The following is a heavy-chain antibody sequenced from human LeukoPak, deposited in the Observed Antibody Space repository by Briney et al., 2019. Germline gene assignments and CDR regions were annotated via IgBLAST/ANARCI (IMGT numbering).Heavy chain of an antibody. J-gene: IGHJ4*02. Sequence: PGGSLRLSCAASGFTFSSYDMHWVRQPLGKSLEWVSAIGVAGDTYYPGSVKGRFTISRENAKNSLYLQMDSLRAGDTAVYYCVRGVAGSDYWGQGTLVTVSS. V-gene: IGHV3-13*01. CDR3: VRGVAGSDY. CDR2: IGVAGDT. D-gene: IGHD6-19*01. CDR1: GFTFSSYD.